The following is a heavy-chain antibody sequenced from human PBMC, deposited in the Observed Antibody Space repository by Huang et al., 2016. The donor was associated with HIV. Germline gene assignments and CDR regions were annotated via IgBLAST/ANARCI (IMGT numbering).Heavy chain of an antibody. V-gene: IGHV1-18*04. J-gene: IGHJ6*02. Sequence: QVQLVQSGAEVKKPGASVKVSCKASGYTFTSYGVSWVRQAPGQGLEWMGWISAYNGNTNDAQKLQGRVTMTTDTSTSTAYMGLRSLRSDDTAVYYCARARGYYYYGMDVWGQGTTVTVSS. CDR2: ISAYNGNT. CDR3: ARARGYYYYGMDV. CDR1: GYTFTSYG.